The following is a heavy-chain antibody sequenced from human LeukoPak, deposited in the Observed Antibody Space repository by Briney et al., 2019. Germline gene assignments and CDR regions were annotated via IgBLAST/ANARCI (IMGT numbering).Heavy chain of an antibody. CDR1: GGSISSSSYY. CDR3: ARRSHYYDSSGYCFDY. Sequence: SETLSLTCTVSGGSISSSSYYWGWIRQPPGKGLEWIGSIYYRGSTYYNTPLKGRVTISVDTSNNQSSLKLSSVTAADTAVYYCARRSHYYDSSGYCFDYWGQGTLVTVSS. D-gene: IGHD3-22*01. V-gene: IGHV4-39*01. J-gene: IGHJ4*02. CDR2: IYYRGST.